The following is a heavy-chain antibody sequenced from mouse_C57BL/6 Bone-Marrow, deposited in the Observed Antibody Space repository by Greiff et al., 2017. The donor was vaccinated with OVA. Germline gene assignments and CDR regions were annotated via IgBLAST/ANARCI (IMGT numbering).Heavy chain of an antibody. V-gene: IGHV1-50*01. J-gene: IGHJ2*01. CDR1: GYTFTSYW. D-gene: IGHD2-4*01. Sequence: QVQLQQPGAELVKPGASVKLSCKASGYTFTSYWMQWVKQRPGQGLEWIGEIDPSDSYTNYNQKFKGKATLTVDTSSSTAYMQLSSLTSEDSAVYYCARDGGLPFDYWGQGTTLTVSS. CDR3: ARDGGLPFDY. CDR2: IDPSDSYT.